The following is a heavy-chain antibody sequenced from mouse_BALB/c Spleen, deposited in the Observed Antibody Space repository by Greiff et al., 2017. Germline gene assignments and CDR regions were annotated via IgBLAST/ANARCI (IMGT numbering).Heavy chain of an antibody. CDR1: GFTFTDYY. J-gene: IGHJ4*01. Sequence: EVKLMESGGGLVQPGGSLRLSCATSGFTFTDYYMSWVRQPPGKALEWLGFIRNKANGYTTEYSASVKGRFTISRDNSQSILYLQMNTLRAEDSATYYCARDMGVPLMITTNYYYAMDYWGQGTSVTVSS. CDR2: IRNKANGYTT. CDR3: ARDMGVPLMITTNYYYAMDY. V-gene: IGHV7-3*02. D-gene: IGHD2-4*01.